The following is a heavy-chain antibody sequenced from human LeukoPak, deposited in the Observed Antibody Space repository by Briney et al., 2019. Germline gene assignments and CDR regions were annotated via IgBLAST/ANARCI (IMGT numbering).Heavy chain of an antibody. V-gene: IGHV3-30*02. Sequence: GGSLRLSCAASGFTFSSYGMHWVRQAPGKGLEWVAFIRCDGSNKYYADSVKGRFTISRDNSKNTLYLQMNSLRAEDTAVYYCAKDLHREVAAANNEYFQHWGQGTLVTVSS. CDR3: AKDLHREVAAANNEYFQH. CDR2: IRCDGSNK. J-gene: IGHJ1*01. CDR1: GFTFSSYG. D-gene: IGHD6-13*01.